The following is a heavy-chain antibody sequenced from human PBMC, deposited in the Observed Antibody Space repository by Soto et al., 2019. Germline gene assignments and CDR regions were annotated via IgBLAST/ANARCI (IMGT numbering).Heavy chain of an antibody. Sequence: SETLSLTCAVSGYSISSGYYWCWIRQPPGEGLEWIGSIYHSGNTHYNPSLQSRVTISVDTSKNHFSLRLSSVTAADTAVYFCAREYSSSAGWFDPWGQGTQVTVSS. CDR1: GYSISSGYY. V-gene: IGHV4-38-2*02. CDR3: AREYSSSAGWFDP. J-gene: IGHJ5*02. D-gene: IGHD6-6*01. CDR2: IYHSGNT.